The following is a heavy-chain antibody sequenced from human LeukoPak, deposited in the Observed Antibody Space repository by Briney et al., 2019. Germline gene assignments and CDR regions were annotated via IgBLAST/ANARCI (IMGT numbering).Heavy chain of an antibody. Sequence: SVKVSCKASGGTFSSTTISWVRQAPGQGLERMGGITPIFRTPNYAQKFQGRVTITAVESMSTAYMELSSLRSEDTAVYYCARGWLAETTVVTPYNYWGQGTLVTVSS. J-gene: IGHJ4*02. CDR3: ARGWLAETTVVTPYNY. CDR2: ITPIFRTP. V-gene: IGHV1-69*01. D-gene: IGHD2-21*02. CDR1: GGTFSSTT.